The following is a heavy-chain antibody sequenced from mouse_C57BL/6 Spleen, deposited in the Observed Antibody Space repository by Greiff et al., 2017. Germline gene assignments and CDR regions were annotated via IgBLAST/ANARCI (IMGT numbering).Heavy chain of an antibody. V-gene: IGHV1-42*01. Sequence: VQLKESGPELVKPGASVKISCKASGYSFTGYYMNWVKQSPEKSLEWIGEINPSTGGTTYNQKFKAKAKLTVDKSSSTAYMQLKSLTSEDSAVYYCARAGYDRVFAYWGQGTLVTVSA. CDR3: ARAGYDRVFAY. J-gene: IGHJ3*01. CDR2: INPSTGGT. CDR1: GYSFTGYY. D-gene: IGHD2-2*01.